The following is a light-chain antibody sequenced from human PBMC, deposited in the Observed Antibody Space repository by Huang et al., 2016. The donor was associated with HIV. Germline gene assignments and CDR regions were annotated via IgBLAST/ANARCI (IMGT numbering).Light chain of an antibody. CDR2: ATS. J-gene: IGKJ1*01. CDR3: QQYQSIPWT. Sequence: DIQMTQSPSSLSASVGDRVTITCRASKGIGNSLAWYQQKPEKPPRLRLDATSRLESGVPARFSGSGAGTQYTLTITTLQPEDIASYYCQQYQSIPWTFGQGTKVEIK. V-gene: IGKV1-NL1*01. CDR1: KGIGNS.